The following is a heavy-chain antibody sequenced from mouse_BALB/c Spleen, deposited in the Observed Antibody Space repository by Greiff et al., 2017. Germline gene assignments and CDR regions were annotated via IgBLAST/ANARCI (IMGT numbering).Heavy chain of an antibody. V-gene: IGHV1S81*02. CDR3: TRSYYGTYRGFAY. Sequence: VQLQQSGAELVKPGASVKLSCKASGYTFTSYYMYWVKQRPGQGLEWIGEINPSNGGTNFNEKFKSKATLTVDKSSSTAYMQLSSLTSEDSAVYYCTRSYYGTYRGFAYWGQGTLVTVSA. D-gene: IGHD2-10*01. CDR1: GYTFTSYY. CDR2: INPSNGGT. J-gene: IGHJ3*01.